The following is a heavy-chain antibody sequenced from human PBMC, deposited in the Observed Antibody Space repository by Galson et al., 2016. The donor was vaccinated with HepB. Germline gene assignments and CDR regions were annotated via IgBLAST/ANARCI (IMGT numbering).Heavy chain of an antibody. D-gene: IGHD2/OR15-2a*01. V-gene: IGHV1-2*02. J-gene: IGHJ4*02. CDR1: GYTLSDH. CDR3: PQGPQNCDY. Sequence: SVKVSCKASGYTLSDHIHWVRQAPGQGLQWLGWVNPNSEGTTYAEKCQGRVTLTCDTSISTAYMELRRLTSDDTGIYYCPQGPQNCDYWGQGIQGIVSS. CDR2: VNPNSEGT.